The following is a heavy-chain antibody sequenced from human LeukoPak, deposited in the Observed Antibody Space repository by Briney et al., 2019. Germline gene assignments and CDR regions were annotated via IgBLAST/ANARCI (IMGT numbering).Heavy chain of an antibody. J-gene: IGHJ4*02. CDR1: GFTFSGSA. V-gene: IGHV3-73*01. CDR3: TRQVPVGMVATDY. Sequence: PGGSLRLSCAASGFTFSGSAMHWVRQASGKGLEWVGRISNKVNSYATAYAASVKGRFTISRDDSKNTAYLQMNCLKIEDTAVYYCTRQVPVGMVATDYWGQGTLVTVSS. CDR2: ISNKVNSYAT. D-gene: IGHD5-12*01.